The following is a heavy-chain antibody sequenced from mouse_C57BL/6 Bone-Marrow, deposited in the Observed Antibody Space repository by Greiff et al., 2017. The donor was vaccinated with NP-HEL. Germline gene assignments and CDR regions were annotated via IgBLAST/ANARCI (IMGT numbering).Heavy chain of an antibody. V-gene: IGHV5-12*01. CDR3: ARLASAY. J-gene: IGHJ3*01. CDR2: ISNGGGST. D-gene: IGHD6-1*01. CDR1: GFTFSDYY. Sequence: EVKLMESGGGLVQPGGSLKLSCAASGFTFSDYYMYWVRQTPEKRLEWVAYISNGGGSTYYPDTVKGRFTISRDNAKNTLYLQMSRLKSEDTAMYYCARLASAYWGQGTLVTVSA.